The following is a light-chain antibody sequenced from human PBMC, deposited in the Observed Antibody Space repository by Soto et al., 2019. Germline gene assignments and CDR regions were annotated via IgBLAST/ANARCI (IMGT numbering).Light chain of an antibody. CDR3: QQDDSSPVT. Sequence: EIVLTQSPGTLSLSPGERATLSCRASQSVSSSYLAWYQQKPGQAPRLLIYGASSRATGIPDRFSGSGSGTDFTLTISRLEPEDFAVYYCQQDDSSPVTFGQGAKVEIK. V-gene: IGKV3-20*01. J-gene: IGKJ1*01. CDR2: GAS. CDR1: QSVSSSY.